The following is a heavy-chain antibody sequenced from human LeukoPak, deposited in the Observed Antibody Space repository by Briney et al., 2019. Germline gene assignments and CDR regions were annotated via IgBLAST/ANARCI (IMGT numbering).Heavy chain of an antibody. CDR3: ARGSGAFDY. J-gene: IGHJ4*02. D-gene: IGHD3-10*01. CDR2: IYYSGST. V-gene: IGHV4-39*07. Sequence: GWIRQPPGKGLEWIGSIYYSGSTYYNPSLKSRVTMSVDTSKNQFSLKLSSVTAADTAVYYCARGSGAFDYWGQGTLVTVSS.